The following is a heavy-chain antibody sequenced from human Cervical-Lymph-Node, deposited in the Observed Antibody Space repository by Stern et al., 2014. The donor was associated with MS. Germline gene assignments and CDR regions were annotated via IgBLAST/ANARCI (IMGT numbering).Heavy chain of an antibody. D-gene: IGHD1-14*01. V-gene: IGHV5-51*01. Sequence: EVQLEESGAELIRPGESLKISCKGAGYKFSIYWIAWVRQMPGKGLEWMGIIYPGDSEPRYSPSFQGQVTMSADKSTSTAYLQWSSLNASDTAMYFCARQTTAWASDVWGQGTLVTVAS. CDR1: GYKFSIYW. J-gene: IGHJ4*02. CDR3: ARQTTAWASDV. CDR2: IYPGDSEP.